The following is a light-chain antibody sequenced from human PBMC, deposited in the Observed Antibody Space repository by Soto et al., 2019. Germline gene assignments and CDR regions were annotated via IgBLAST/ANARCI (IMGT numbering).Light chain of an antibody. J-gene: IGKJ5*01. CDR1: QTVSSNY. CDR2: GAS. V-gene: IGKV3-20*01. Sequence: ETVMTQSTATLSVCPGERATLSCRAIQTVSSNYLAWCQQRPGQAPRLLIYGASTRAAGIPDRFSGSGSGTDFTLTITRLEPEDSAVYFCQQYTGPPTTFGQGTRLEIK. CDR3: QQYTGPPTT.